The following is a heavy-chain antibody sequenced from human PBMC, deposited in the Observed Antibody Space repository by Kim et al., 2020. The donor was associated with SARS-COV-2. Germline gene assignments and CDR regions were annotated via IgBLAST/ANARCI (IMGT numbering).Heavy chain of an antibody. CDR2: IYYSGST. V-gene: IGHV4-31*03. D-gene: IGHD3-10*01. J-gene: IGHJ4*02. CDR3: ARTSTPAPYGSGGYYFDY. Sequence: SETLSLTCTVSGGSISSGGYYWSWIRQHPGKGLEWIGYIYYSGSTYYNPSLKSRVTISVDTSKNQFSLKLSSVTAADTAVYYCARTSTPAPYGSGGYYFDYWGQGTLVTVSS. CDR1: GGSISSGGYY.